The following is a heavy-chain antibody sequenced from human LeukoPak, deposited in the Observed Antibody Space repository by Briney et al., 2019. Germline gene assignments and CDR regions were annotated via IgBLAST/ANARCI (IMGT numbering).Heavy chain of an antibody. CDR1: GFTVSSNY. V-gene: IGHV3-53*01. J-gene: IGHJ4*02. D-gene: IGHD5-18*01. CDR2: IYSGGSK. CDR3: ARRGYDYGSPFDY. Sequence: GGSLRLSCAVSGFTVSSNYMSWVRQALEKGLEWVSLIYSGGSKYYADSVKGRFTISRDNSKNTLYLQMNSLRAEDTAVYYCARRGYDYGSPFDYWGQGTLVTVSS.